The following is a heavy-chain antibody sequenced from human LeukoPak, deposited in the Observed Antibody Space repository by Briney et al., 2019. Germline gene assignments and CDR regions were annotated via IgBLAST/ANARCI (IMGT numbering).Heavy chain of an antibody. CDR1: GFTFSDYY. CDR3: ARSLWFGEPLDY. Sequence: PGGSLRLSCAASGFTFSDYYMSWIRQAPGKGLEWVSYISSSGSTIYYADSVKGRFTISRDNAKNSLYLQMNSPRAEDTAVYYCARSLWFGEPLDYWGQGTLVTVSS. J-gene: IGHJ4*02. CDR2: ISSSGSTI. V-gene: IGHV3-11*01. D-gene: IGHD3-10*01.